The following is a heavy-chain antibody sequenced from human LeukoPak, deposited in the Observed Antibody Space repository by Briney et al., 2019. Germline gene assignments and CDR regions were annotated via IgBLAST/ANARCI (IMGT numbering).Heavy chain of an antibody. CDR2: INPNSGGT. CDR3: ARVLHGYACDY. CDR1: GYTFTTYG. J-gene: IGHJ4*02. D-gene: IGHD2-2*01. Sequence: ASVKVSCKTSGYTFTTYGISWVRQAPGQGLEWMGWINPNSGGTNYAQKFQGRVTMTRDTSISTAYMELSRLRSDDTAVYYCARVLHGYACDYWGQGTLVTVSS. V-gene: IGHV1-2*02.